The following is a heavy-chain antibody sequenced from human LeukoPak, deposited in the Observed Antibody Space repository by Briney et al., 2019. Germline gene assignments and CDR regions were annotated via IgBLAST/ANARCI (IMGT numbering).Heavy chain of an antibody. V-gene: IGHV3-23*01. J-gene: IGHJ4*02. CDR3: AKRSYYGDYEFAY. CDR2: ISASGGST. CDR1: GFTFSSYA. D-gene: IGHD4-17*01. Sequence: GGSLRLSCAASGFTFSSYAMSWVRQAPGKGLEWVSAISASGGSTDYADSVKGRFTISRDNSRKTLYLQMNSLRAEDTAVYYCAKRSYYGDYEFAYWGQGTLVTVSS.